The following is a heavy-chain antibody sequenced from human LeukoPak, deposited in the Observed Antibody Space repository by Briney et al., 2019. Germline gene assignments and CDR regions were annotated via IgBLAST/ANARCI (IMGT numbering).Heavy chain of an antibody. CDR2: FDPEDGET. D-gene: IGHD1-1*01. V-gene: IGHV1-24*01. J-gene: IGHJ4*02. Sequence: ASVKVSCKVSGYTLTELSMHWVRQAPRRGLEWMGGFDPEDGETIYAQKFQGRVTMTEDTSTDTAYMELSSLRSEDTAVYYCATDWNDEFSFDYWGQGTLVTVSS. CDR1: GYTLTELS. CDR3: ATDWNDEFSFDY.